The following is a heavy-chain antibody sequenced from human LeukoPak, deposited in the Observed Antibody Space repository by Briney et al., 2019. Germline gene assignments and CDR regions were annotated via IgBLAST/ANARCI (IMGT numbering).Heavy chain of an antibody. CDR1: GFTFNSYG. CDR2: ISGSGGDT. Sequence: PGGSLRLSCAASGFTFNSYGMTWVRQAPGRGLEWVSAISGSGGDTYYADSVKGRFTISRDNSKNTLYLQMNSLRAEDTAVYYCAKKTYSDYYNYWGQGTLVTVSS. V-gene: IGHV3-23*01. J-gene: IGHJ4*02. CDR3: AKKTYSDYYNY. D-gene: IGHD4-11*01.